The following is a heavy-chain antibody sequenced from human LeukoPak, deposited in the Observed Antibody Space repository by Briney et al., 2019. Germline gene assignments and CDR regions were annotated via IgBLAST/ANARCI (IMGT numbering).Heavy chain of an antibody. D-gene: IGHD5/OR15-5a*01. CDR2: ISSGSNYI. Sequence: GGSLRLSCAASGFTFSSYSMNWVRQATGKGLEWVSSISSGSNYIYYADSLKGRFTISRDNAKNSLYLQMNSLRADDTAVYYCAREQFRNDVYDDFDYWGRGTLVTVSS. CDR3: AREQFRNDVYDDFDY. J-gene: IGHJ4*02. CDR1: GFTFSSYS. V-gene: IGHV3-21*01.